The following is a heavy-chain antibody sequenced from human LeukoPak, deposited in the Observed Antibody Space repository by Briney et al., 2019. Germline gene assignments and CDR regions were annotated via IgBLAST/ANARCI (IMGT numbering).Heavy chain of an antibody. Sequence: GGSLRLSCAASGFTVSSNYMSWVRQAPGKGLEWVSVIYSGGSTYYADSVKGRFTISRDNSKNTLYLQMNSLRAEDTAVYYCARWPYSRSWYNAFDIWGQGTMVTVSS. J-gene: IGHJ3*02. CDR2: IYSGGST. CDR3: ARWPYSRSWYNAFDI. V-gene: IGHV3-66*01. CDR1: GFTVSSNY. D-gene: IGHD6-13*01.